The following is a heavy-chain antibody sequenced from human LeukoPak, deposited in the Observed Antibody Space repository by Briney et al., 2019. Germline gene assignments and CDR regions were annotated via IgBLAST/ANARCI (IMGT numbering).Heavy chain of an antibody. Sequence: SETLSLTCTVSGGSISSYYWSWIRQPAGKGLEWIGRIYTSGSTNYNPSLKSRVTMSVDTSKNQFSLKLSSVTAADTAVYYCAREGYYGSGSYYFDYWGQGTLVTVSS. J-gene: IGHJ4*02. CDR2: IYTSGST. V-gene: IGHV4-4*07. D-gene: IGHD3-10*01. CDR1: GGSISSYY. CDR3: AREGYYGSGSYYFDY.